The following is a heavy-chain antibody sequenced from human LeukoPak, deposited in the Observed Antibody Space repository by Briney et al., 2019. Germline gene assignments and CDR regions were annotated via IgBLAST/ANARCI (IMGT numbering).Heavy chain of an antibody. Sequence: GASVKVSCKASGYTLTNYYMHWVRQAPGQGLEWMGWINPNSGGTNYAQKFQGRVTVSRDTSISTAYMELSSLRSDDTAVYYCAREMAPLDFFDYWGQGTLVTVSS. V-gene: IGHV1-2*02. D-gene: IGHD2-8*01. J-gene: IGHJ4*02. CDR1: GYTLTNYY. CDR3: AREMAPLDFFDY. CDR2: INPNSGGT.